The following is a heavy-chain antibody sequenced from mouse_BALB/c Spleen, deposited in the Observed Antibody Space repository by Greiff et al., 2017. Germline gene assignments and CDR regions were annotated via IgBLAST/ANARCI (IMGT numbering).Heavy chain of an antibody. Sequence: QVQLKESGPGLVAPSQSLSITCTVSGFSLTSYGVHWVRQPPGKGLEWLGVIWAGGSTNYNSALMSRLSISKDNSKSQVFFKMNSLQADDTAIYYCAKTAGSAWFAYWGQGTLVTVSA. V-gene: IGHV2-9*02. CDR3: AKTAGSAWFAY. CDR2: IWAGGST. CDR1: GFSLTSYG. D-gene: IGHD3-1*01. J-gene: IGHJ3*01.